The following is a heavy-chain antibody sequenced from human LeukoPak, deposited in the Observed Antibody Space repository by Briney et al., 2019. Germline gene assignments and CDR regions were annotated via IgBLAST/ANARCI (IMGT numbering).Heavy chain of an antibody. Sequence: SGTLSLTCAVSGGSISSGNWWSWIRQTPGKGLEWIGEIYHSGKTVYNPPLKSRVTVSVDNSKNQFSLRLTSVTAADTAVYYCARNGDSSSVVDWGQGTLVTVSS. CDR3: ARNGDSSSVVD. D-gene: IGHD4-17*01. CDR2: IYHSGKT. J-gene: IGHJ4*02. CDR1: GGSISSGNW. V-gene: IGHV4-4*02.